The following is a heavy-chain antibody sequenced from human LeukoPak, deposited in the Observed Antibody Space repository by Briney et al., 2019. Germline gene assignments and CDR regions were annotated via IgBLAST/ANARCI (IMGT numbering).Heavy chain of an antibody. Sequence: GRSLRLSCAASGFTFSSYGMHWVRQAPGKGLEWVAVIWYDGSNKYYADSVKGRFTISRDNSKNTLYLQMNSLRAEDTAVYYCARDNYYDSSGYSWYFDYWGQGTLVTVSS. CDR3: ARDNYYDSSGYSWYFDY. D-gene: IGHD3-22*01. J-gene: IGHJ4*02. V-gene: IGHV3-33*01. CDR1: GFTFSSYG. CDR2: IWYDGSNK.